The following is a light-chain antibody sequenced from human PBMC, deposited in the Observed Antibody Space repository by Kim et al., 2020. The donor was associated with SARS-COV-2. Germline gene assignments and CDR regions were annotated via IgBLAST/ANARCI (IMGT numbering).Light chain of an antibody. Sequence: ASTRERVTITCRASQGVNIYLAWYQQNPGKAPRLLIHASSTLHSGVPPLFTGSGAGTDFTLTINSLQSEDFATYYCQQYYTYPLTFGGGTKVDIK. CDR2: ASS. V-gene: IGKV1-8*01. CDR1: QGVNIY. J-gene: IGKJ4*01. CDR3: QQYYTYPLT.